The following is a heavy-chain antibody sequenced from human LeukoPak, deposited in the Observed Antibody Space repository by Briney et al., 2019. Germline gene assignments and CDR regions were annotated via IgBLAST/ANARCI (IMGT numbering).Heavy chain of an antibody. V-gene: IGHV3-21*01. CDR2: ISISSNYI. CDR3: ARGSRLGVVGRDAFDI. CDR1: GFIFDDYD. J-gene: IGHJ3*02. Sequence: GGSLRLSCAASGFIFDDYDMNWVRQAPGKGLEWVSSISISSNYIYYPDSLKGRFTISRDNAKNSLYPQINSLRAEDTAVYYCARGSRLGVVGRDAFDIWGQGTMVTVSS. D-gene: IGHD3-3*01.